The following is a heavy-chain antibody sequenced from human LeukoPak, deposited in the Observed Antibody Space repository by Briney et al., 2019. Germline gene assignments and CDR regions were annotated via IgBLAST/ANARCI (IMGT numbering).Heavy chain of an antibody. V-gene: IGHV3-23*01. J-gene: IGHJ4*02. CDR3: AKDKGDFWSGHHY. CDR1: GFTFSSYN. CDR2: ITGSGGST. D-gene: IGHD3-3*01. Sequence: TGGSLRLSCAASGFTFSSYNMKWVRQAPGKGLEWVSSITGSGGSTYYEDSVKGRFTISRDNSKNTLYLQMSSLRAEDTAVYYCAKDKGDFWSGHHYWGQGTLVTVSS.